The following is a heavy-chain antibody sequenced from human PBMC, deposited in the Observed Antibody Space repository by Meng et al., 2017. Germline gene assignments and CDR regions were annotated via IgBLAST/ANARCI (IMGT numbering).Heavy chain of an antibody. CDR3: ARDPYSGSYYERVGAFDI. V-gene: IGHV1-18*01. J-gene: IGHJ3*02. CDR2: ISAYNGNT. CDR1: GYTFTSYG. D-gene: IGHD1-26*01. Sequence: ASVKVSCKASGYTFTSYGISWVRLAPGQGLEWMGWISAYNGNTNYAQKLQGRVTMTTDTSTSTAYMELRSLRSDDTAVYYCARDPYSGSYYERVGAFDIWGQGTMVTVSS.